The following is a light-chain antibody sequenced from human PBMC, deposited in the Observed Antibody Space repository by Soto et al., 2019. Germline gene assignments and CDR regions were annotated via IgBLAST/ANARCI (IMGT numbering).Light chain of an antibody. CDR3: QQRSNWSLT. CDR1: KSVSNY. Sequence: EVVLTQSPGTLSLSPGERATLACRASKSVSNYLAWYQQKSGQAPRLLIYDASNRATGIPARFSGSGSGTDFTLTISSLEPEDFAVYYCQQRSNWSLTFGGGTKVDIK. J-gene: IGKJ4*01. CDR2: DAS. V-gene: IGKV3-11*01.